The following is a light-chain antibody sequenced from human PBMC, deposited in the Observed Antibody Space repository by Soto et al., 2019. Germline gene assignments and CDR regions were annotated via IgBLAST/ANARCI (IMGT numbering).Light chain of an antibody. CDR3: QKYSSAPYT. V-gene: IGKV1-27*01. Sequence: DIQMTQSPSSLSASVGDRVTITCRASQGIGIYLAWYQQKQGKVPKLLIYAASTLKSGVPSRFNGSGSGTDFTLTISSLKPEDVATYYCQKYSSAPYTFGQSTKREIK. J-gene: IGKJ2*01. CDR1: QGIGIY. CDR2: AAS.